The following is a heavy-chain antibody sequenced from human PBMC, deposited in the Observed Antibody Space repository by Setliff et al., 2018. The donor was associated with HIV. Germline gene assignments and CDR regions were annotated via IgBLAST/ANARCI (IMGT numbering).Heavy chain of an antibody. CDR1: GGSISNGYYY. Sequence: SETLSLTCTVSGGSISNGYYYWSWIRQPAGKGLEWIGHIYTSGSTKYNPSLKSRVTISVDTSKNQFSLKLSSVTAADTAVYYCARGGREYGVNYYYYYMDVWGKGTTVTV. V-gene: IGHV4-61*09. D-gene: IGHD3-10*01. J-gene: IGHJ6*03. CDR3: ARGGREYGVNYYYYYMDV. CDR2: IYTSGST.